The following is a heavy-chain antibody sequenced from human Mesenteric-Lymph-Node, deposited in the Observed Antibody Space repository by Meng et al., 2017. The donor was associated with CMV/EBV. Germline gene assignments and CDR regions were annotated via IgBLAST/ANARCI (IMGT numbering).Heavy chain of an antibody. CDR3: ARDRLVRGVTLYYGMDV. J-gene: IGHJ6*02. Sequence: GESLKISCAASGFSFSKYWMHWVRQAPGKGLVWVSRINSDGSSTSYADSVKGRFTISRDNAKNTLYLQMNSLRAEDTAVYYCARDRLVRGVTLYYGMDVWGQGTTVTVSS. CDR2: INSDGSST. D-gene: IGHD3-10*01. V-gene: IGHV3-74*01. CDR1: GFSFSKYW.